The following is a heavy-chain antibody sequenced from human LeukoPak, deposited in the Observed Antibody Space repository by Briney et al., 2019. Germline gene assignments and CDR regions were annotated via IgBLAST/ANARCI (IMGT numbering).Heavy chain of an antibody. Sequence: SEILSLTCTVSGGSISYYYWSWIRQSPGKGLEWIGYIHYSGTTNYNPSLKSRVTISVDTSKNQFSLQLRSVTAADTAVYYCAREDPQTTVPEGMDVWGQGTTVTVSS. V-gene: IGHV4-59*01. CDR1: GGSISYYY. D-gene: IGHD4-17*01. J-gene: IGHJ6*02. CDR3: AREDPQTTVPEGMDV. CDR2: IHYSGTT.